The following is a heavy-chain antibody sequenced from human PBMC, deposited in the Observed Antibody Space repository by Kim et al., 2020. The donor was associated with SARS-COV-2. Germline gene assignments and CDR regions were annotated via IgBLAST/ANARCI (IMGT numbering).Heavy chain of an antibody. CDR2: IYHSGST. J-gene: IGHJ6*01. V-gene: IGHV4-38-2*02. CDR3: ARVSVPHYNSSGYYYDY. D-gene: IGHD3-22*01. CDR1: GYSISSGYY. Sequence: SETLSLTCTVSGYSISSGYYWGWIRQPPGNGLEWIGSIYHSGSTYYNPSLKSRVTISVDTSKNQFSLKLSSVTAADTAVYYCARVSVPHYNSSGYYYDY.